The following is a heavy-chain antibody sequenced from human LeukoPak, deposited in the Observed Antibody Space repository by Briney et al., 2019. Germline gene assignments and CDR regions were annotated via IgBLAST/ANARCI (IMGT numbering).Heavy chain of an antibody. V-gene: IGHV3-66*02. Sequence: GGSLRLSCAASGFTVSSNYMSWVRQALGKGLEWVSVIYSGSSTYYADSVKGRFTISRDNSKNTLYLQMNSLRAEDTAVYYCARGVTMVRGVINYFDYWGQGTLVTVSS. CDR3: ARGVTMVRGVINYFDY. CDR1: GFTVSSNY. J-gene: IGHJ4*02. D-gene: IGHD3-10*01. CDR2: IYSGSST.